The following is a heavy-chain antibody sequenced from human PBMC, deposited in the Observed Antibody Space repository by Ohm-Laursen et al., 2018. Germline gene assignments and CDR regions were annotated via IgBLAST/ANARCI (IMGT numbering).Heavy chain of an antibody. Sequence: ASVKVSCKASGYTFTGYYMHWARQAPGQGLEWMGWINPNSGGTNYAQKFQGRVTMTRDTSISTAYMELSRLRSDDTAVYYCARERMTHYYYYGMDVWGQGTTVTVSS. J-gene: IGHJ6*02. D-gene: IGHD2/OR15-2a*01. V-gene: IGHV1-2*02. CDR2: INPNSGGT. CDR3: ARERMTHYYYYGMDV. CDR1: GYTFTGYY.